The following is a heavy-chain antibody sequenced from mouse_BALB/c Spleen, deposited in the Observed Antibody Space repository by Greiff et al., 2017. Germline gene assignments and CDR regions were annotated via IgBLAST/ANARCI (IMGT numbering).Heavy chain of an antibody. CDR3: ARLYYDYDGYAMDY. CDR1: GYTFTSYW. Sequence: QVQLQQPGAELVKPGASVKLSCKASGYTFTSYWMHWVKQRPGQGLEWIGEINPSNGRTNYNEKFKGKATLTADKSSSTAYMQLSSLTSDDSAVYFCARLYYDYDGYAMDYWGQGTSVTVSS. CDR2: INPSNGRT. V-gene: IGHV1S81*02. D-gene: IGHD2-4*01. J-gene: IGHJ4*01.